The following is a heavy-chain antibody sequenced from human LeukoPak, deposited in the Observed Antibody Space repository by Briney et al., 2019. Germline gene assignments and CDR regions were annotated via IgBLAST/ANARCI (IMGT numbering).Heavy chain of an antibody. CDR2: INAGNGNT. V-gene: IGHV1-3*01. D-gene: IGHD3-22*01. CDR3: ARVHYYDSSGYYRDYYYYGMDV. J-gene: IGHJ6*02. CDR1: GYTFPSYF. Sequence: GASVKVSCKASGYTFPSYFMHWVRQAPGQRLEWMGWINAGNGNTKYSQKFQGRVTITADESTSTAYMELSSLRSEDTAVYYCARVHYYDSSGYYRDYYYYGMDVWGQGTTVTVSS.